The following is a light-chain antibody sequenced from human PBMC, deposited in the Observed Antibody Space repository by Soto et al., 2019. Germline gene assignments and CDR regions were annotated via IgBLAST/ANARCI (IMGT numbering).Light chain of an antibody. J-gene: IGKJ5*01. Sequence: EIVVTQSPATLSVSPGERATLSCRASQSVSSNLAWYQQKPDQAPRLLIYDAFNRATGIPARFSGSGSGTDFTLTISSLEPEDFVVYYCQQRSNWPITFGQGTRLEIK. CDR2: DAF. V-gene: IGKV3-11*01. CDR1: QSVSSN. CDR3: QQRSNWPIT.